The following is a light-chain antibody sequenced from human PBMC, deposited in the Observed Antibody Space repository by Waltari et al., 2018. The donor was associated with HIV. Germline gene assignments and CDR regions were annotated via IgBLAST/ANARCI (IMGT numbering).Light chain of an antibody. CDR2: KND. CDR3: VAWDDSLSGLL. CDR1: SSNIGSNY. V-gene: IGLV1-47*01. J-gene: IGLJ3*02. Sequence: QSVLTQPPSASGTPGQRVTISCSGSSSNIGSNYVYWFQQLPGTIPRLLIYKNDQRPSGVPDRFSGSKSGTSAYLAISGLRSEDEADYSCVAWDDSLSGLLFGGGTKLTVL.